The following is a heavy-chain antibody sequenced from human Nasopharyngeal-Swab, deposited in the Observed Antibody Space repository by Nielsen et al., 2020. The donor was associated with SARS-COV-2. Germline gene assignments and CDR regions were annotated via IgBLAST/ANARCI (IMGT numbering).Heavy chain of an antibody. V-gene: IGHV3-30*03. CDR1: GFTFSSYG. J-gene: IGHJ4*02. CDR3: ARDGVAYYDFWSGYYSLDY. Sequence: GESLKISCAASGFTFSSYGMHWVRQAPGKGLEWVAVISYDGSNKYYADSVKGRFTISRDNSKNTLYLQMNSLRAEDTAVYYCARDGVAYYDFWSGYYSLDYWGQGTLVTVSS. CDR2: ISYDGSNK. D-gene: IGHD3-3*01.